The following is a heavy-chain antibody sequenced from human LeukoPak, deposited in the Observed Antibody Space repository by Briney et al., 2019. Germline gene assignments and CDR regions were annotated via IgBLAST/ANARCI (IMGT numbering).Heavy chain of an antibody. J-gene: IGHJ4*02. D-gene: IGHD3-10*01. CDR2: INPNSGGT. CDR3: ARDQDLWLAIDY. V-gene: IGHV1-2*02. CDR1: GYTFTNYV. Sequence: GASVKVSCKASGYTFTNYVLHWLRQAPGQGLEWMGWINPNSGGTNYAQNFQGRVTMTRDTSISTAYMELSRLRSDDTAVYYCARDQDLWLAIDYWGQGTLVTVSS.